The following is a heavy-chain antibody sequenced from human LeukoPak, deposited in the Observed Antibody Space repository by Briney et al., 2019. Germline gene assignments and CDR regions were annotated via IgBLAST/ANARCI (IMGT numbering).Heavy chain of an antibody. D-gene: IGHD6-19*01. CDR2: IYYSGST. CDR1: GGSISSYY. J-gene: IGHJ6*02. Sequence: SETLSLTCTVSGGSISSYYWSCIRQPPGKGREWIGYIYYSGSTNYNPSHKRRVTISVDTSKNQFSLKLSSVTAADTAVYYCARGYSSGWSPLYYYYYGMDVWGQGTTVTVSS. V-gene: IGHV4-59*08. CDR3: ARGYSSGWSPLYYYYYGMDV.